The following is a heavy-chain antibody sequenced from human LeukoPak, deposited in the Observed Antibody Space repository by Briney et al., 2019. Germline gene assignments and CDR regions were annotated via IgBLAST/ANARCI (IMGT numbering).Heavy chain of an antibody. Sequence: GGSLRLSCAASGFTFSSYSMNWVRQAPGKGLEWVSYISSSSTIYYADSVKGRFTISRDNAKNSLYLQMNSLRAEDTAVYYCAREFLGGQGTLVTVSS. CDR1: GFTFSSYS. CDR3: AREFL. CDR2: ISSSSTI. V-gene: IGHV3-48*01. J-gene: IGHJ4*02.